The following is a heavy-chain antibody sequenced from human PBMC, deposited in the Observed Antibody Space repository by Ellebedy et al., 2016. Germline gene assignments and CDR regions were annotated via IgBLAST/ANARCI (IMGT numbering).Heavy chain of an antibody. D-gene: IGHD3-22*01. J-gene: IGHJ4*02. CDR1: GFSLSTSGVG. Sequence: SGPTLVKPTQTLTLTCTFSGFSLSTSGVGVGWIRQPPGKALEWLALFYWNDDKRYSPSLKSRLTITKDTSKNQVVLTMTNMDPVDTATYYCAHAYYDSSGYFYPSLMSRPIFDYWGQGTLVTVSS. V-gene: IGHV2-5*01. CDR3: AHAYYDSSGYFYPSLMSRPIFDY. CDR2: FYWNDDK.